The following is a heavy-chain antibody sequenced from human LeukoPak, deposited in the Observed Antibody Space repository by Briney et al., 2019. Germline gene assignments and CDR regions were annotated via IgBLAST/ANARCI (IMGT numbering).Heavy chain of an antibody. V-gene: IGHV4-34*01. Sequence: SETLSLTCAVYGGSFSGYYWSWIRQPPGKGLEWIGEINHSGSTNYNPSLKSRVTISVDTSKNQFSLKLSSVTAADTAVYYCARLGGAPFDYWGQGTLVTVSS. CDR1: GGSFSGYY. D-gene: IGHD1-26*01. J-gene: IGHJ4*02. CDR2: INHSGST. CDR3: ARLGGAPFDY.